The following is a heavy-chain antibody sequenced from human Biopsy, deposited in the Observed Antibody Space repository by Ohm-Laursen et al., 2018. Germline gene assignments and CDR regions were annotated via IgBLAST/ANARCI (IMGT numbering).Heavy chain of an antibody. V-gene: IGHV1-69*10. D-gene: IGHD3-3*01. CDR2: IIAVSGLV. CDR1: GGTFSNHA. CDR3: ATPFQYYDSWGGYPPFDH. J-gene: IGHJ4*02. Sequence: PVKVSCKASGGTFSNHAISWVRQAPGEGLEWMGGIIAVSGLVNYAPKFQGRVSITADKSTTTAYMELSNLKSEDTAVYYCATPFQYYDSWGGYPPFDHWGQGTLVTVSS.